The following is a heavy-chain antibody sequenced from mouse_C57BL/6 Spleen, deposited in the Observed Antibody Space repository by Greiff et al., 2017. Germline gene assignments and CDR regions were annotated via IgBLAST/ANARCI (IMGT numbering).Heavy chain of an antibody. V-gene: IGHV1-69*01. Sequence: QVQLQQPGAELVMPGASVTLSCKASGYTFTSYWMHWVKQRPGQGLEWIGEIDPSDSYTNYNQKFKGKSTLTVDKSSSTAYMQLSSLTSEDSAVYYCARGDYSNYVYYAMDYWGQGTSVTVSS. D-gene: IGHD2-5*01. CDR3: ARGDYSNYVYYAMDY. CDR1: GYTFTSYW. J-gene: IGHJ4*01. CDR2: IDPSDSYT.